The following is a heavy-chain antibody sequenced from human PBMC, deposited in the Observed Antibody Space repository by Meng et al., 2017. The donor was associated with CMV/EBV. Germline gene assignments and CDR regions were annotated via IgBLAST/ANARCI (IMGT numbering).Heavy chain of an antibody. CDR1: GFTFSNYA. J-gene: IGHJ6*02. Sequence: EGSLRLSCAASGFTFSNYAMNWVRQAPGKGLEWVSVIYSGGSSTYYVDSVKGRFTISRDNSKNTLYLQMNSLRAEDTAVYYCARDSTPIHYGMDVWGQGTTVTVSS. CDR2: IYSGGSST. CDR3: ARDSTPIHYGMDV. V-gene: IGHV3-23*03. D-gene: IGHD2-2*01.